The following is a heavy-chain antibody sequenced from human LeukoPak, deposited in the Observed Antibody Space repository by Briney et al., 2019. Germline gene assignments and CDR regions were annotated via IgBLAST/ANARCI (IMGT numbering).Heavy chain of an antibody. Sequence: PSETLSLTCTVSGGSISSYYWNWTRQPPGKGLEWIGYISDSGSTNHNPSLKSRATISVDTSKNQFSLKLSSVTAADTAVYYCARQAIVWGMDVWGQGTTVTVSS. D-gene: IGHD2-8*01. CDR1: GGSISSYY. J-gene: IGHJ6*02. V-gene: IGHV4-59*08. CDR2: ISDSGST. CDR3: ARQAIVWGMDV.